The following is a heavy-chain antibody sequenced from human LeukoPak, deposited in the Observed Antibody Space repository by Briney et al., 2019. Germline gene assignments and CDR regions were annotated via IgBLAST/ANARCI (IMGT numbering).Heavy chain of an antibody. CDR1: GGSFSGYY. Sequence: SETLSLTCAVYGGSFSGYYWSWIRQPPGKGLEWIGEINHSGSTNYNPSLKSRVTISVDTSKNQFSLKLSSVTAADTAVYYCARDRPLQPHDYWGQGTLVTVSS. CDR3: ARDRPLQPHDY. V-gene: IGHV4-34*01. D-gene: IGHD1-1*01. J-gene: IGHJ4*02. CDR2: INHSGST.